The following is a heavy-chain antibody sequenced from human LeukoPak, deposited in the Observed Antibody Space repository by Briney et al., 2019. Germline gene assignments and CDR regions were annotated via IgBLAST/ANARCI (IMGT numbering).Heavy chain of an antibody. CDR1: GFTFSDFG. D-gene: IGHD6-13*01. J-gene: IGHJ6*03. CDR2: ISTTSTYI. Sequence: GGSLRLSCAASGFTFSDFGMNWVRQAPGKGQEWVSSISTTSTYIYYGDSVKGRFTISRDNAENSLYLQMNSLSAEDTAVYYCARDLGSSIWRRLDYYYMDVWGKGTTVTVSS. V-gene: IGHV3-21*04. CDR3: ARDLGSSIWRRLDYYYMDV.